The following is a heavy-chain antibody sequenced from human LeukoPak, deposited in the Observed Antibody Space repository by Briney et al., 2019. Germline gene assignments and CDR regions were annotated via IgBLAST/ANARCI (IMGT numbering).Heavy chain of an antibody. CDR1: GFTFSSNW. D-gene: IGHD2-21*02. Sequence: QPGGSLRLSCAASGFTFSSNWMSWVRQAPGKGLEWVANIKQDGSEKYYVDSVKGRFTISRDNAKNSLYLQMNSLRAEDTAVYYCAKDGNCGGDCYGWFDPWGQGALVTVSS. CDR3: AKDGNCGGDCYGWFDP. J-gene: IGHJ5*02. CDR2: IKQDGSEK. V-gene: IGHV3-7*01.